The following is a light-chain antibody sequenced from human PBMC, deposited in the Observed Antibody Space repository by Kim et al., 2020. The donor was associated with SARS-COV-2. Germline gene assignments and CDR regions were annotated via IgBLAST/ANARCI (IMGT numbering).Light chain of an antibody. CDR2: GAS. J-gene: IGKJ4*01. Sequence: LSPGERAKLSCRASQSVYNSYLAWYQQKPGQAPRLLIYGASTRATGIPDRFSGSGSGTDFTLTISRLEPEDFAVYYCQQYVSSVTFGGGTKVDIK. CDR3: QQYVSSVT. CDR1: QSVYNSY. V-gene: IGKV3-20*01.